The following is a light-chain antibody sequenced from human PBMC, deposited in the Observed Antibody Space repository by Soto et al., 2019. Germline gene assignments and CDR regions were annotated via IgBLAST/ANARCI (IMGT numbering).Light chain of an antibody. V-gene: IGLV2-8*01. CDR3: SSYSGTNYHYA. Sequence: QSLLAQPPSASGSFGQSVTISCTGTSSDVGGYNYVSWYQQHPGKAPKLMIYEVSERPSGVPDRFSGSKSGNTASLTVSGLQADDEADYSCSSYSGTNYHYAFGTGTKVTVL. CDR2: EVS. J-gene: IGLJ1*01. CDR1: SSDVGGYNY.